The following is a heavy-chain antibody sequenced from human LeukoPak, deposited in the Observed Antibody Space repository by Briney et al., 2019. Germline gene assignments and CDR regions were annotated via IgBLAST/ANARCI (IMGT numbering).Heavy chain of an antibody. J-gene: IGHJ5*02. CDR1: NGSMTSDSYY. V-gene: IGHV4-39*02. CDR2: IFYSGKT. D-gene: IGHD2-2*03. Sequence: SETLSLTCTVSNGSMTSDSYYWASVRQPPGKGLEWIGTIFYSGKTYYSASLKSRVTVSLDTSKKNFSLRLSSVTAADTAVYYCARLWIVATWFDAWGQGALVTVSS. CDR3: ARLWIVATWFDA.